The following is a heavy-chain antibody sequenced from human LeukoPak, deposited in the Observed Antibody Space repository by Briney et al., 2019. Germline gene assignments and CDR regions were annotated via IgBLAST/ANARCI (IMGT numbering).Heavy chain of an antibody. CDR3: AKGRSSSSLVYYYYGMDV. Sequence: GGSLRLSCAASGLIFRSYGMHWLRQAPGGGLEWVALISYDGSNKYYADSVKGRFTISRDNSKNTLYLQMNSLRAEDTAVYYCAKGRSSSSLVYYYYGMDVWGQGTTVTVSS. D-gene: IGHD6-13*01. CDR1: GLIFRSYG. J-gene: IGHJ6*02. CDR2: ISYDGSNK. V-gene: IGHV3-30*18.